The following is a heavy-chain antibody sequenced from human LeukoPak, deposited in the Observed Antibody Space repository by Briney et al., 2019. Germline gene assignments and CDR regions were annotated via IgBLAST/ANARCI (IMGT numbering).Heavy chain of an antibody. CDR3: ARGPYYFDY. CDR1: GGSISSYY. Sequence: PSETLSLTCTVSGGSISSYYWNWIRQPPGKGLEWIGYIFSSGSTNYNPSLRSRITISVDTSKNQFSLKLSSVTAADTAVYYCARGPYYFDYWGQRTLVTVSS. J-gene: IGHJ4*02. CDR2: IFSSGST. V-gene: IGHV4-59*01.